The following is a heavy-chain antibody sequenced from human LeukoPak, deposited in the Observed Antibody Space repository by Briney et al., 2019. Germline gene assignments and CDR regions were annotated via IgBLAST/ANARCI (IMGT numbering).Heavy chain of an antibody. D-gene: IGHD2-15*01. CDR1: GGTFISYV. CDR3: ARGDPTAATGLYWYFDL. CDR2: IIPIFGTA. Sequence: SVKVSCKASGGTFISYVISWVRQAPGQGLEWMGGIIPIFGTANYAQKFQGRVTITTDESTSTAYMELSSLRSEDTAVYYCARGDPTAATGLYWYFDLWGRGTLVTVSS. J-gene: IGHJ2*01. V-gene: IGHV1-69*05.